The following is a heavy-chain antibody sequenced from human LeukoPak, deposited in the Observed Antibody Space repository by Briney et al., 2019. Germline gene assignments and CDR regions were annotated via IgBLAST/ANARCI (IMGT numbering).Heavy chain of an antibody. CDR2: MNPNSGNT. D-gene: IGHD3-10*01. V-gene: IGHV1-8*03. CDR1: GYTFTGYY. J-gene: IGHJ6*03. Sequence: VASVKVSCKASGYTFTGYYMHWVRQAPGQGLEWMGWMNPNSGNTGYAQKFQGRVTITRNTSISTAYMELSSLRSEDTAVYYCARDQGSGKIDDYYYMDVWGKGTTVTVSS. CDR3: ARDQGSGKIDDYYYMDV.